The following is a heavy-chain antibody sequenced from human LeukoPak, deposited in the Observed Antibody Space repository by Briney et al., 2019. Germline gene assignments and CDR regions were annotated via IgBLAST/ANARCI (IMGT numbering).Heavy chain of an antibody. D-gene: IGHD6-6*01. CDR2: ISGSGGST. Sequence: PGGSLRLSCAASGFTFSSYAMSWVRQAPGKGLEWVSAISGSGGSTYYADSVKGRFTISKDNSKNTLYLQMNSLRAEDTAVYYCAKLGGSSSRHLDYWGQGTLVTVSS. J-gene: IGHJ4*02. CDR1: GFTFSSYA. CDR3: AKLGGSSSRHLDY. V-gene: IGHV3-23*01.